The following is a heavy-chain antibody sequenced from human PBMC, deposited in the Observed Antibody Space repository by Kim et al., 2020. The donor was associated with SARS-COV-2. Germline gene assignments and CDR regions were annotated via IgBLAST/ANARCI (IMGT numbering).Heavy chain of an antibody. J-gene: IGHJ4*01. CDR2: TYHGGTT. CDR1: GGSISSGGNS. D-gene: IGHD2-2*01. CDR3: TRYCSNPICTSASLDY. V-gene: IGHV4-30-2*01. Sequence: SESLSLTCAVSGGSISSGGNSWGWLRQTPGKGLEWIRYTYHGGTTYSNPSPESRVTISVDSSKNQFSLKLSSVTAAATAAYCGTRYCSNPICTSASLDY.